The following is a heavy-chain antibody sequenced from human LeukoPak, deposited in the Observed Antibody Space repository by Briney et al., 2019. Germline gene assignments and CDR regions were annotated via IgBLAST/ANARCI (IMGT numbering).Heavy chain of an antibody. CDR1: GFTFNDFA. D-gene: IGHD3-16*01. CDR3: AKNLGPFDV. CDR2: IGDAGT. J-gene: IGHJ3*01. Sequence: SGGSLRLSCAASGFTFNDFAMTWVRQAPGKGLEWVSSIGDAGTCYADSVKGRFTISRDNSKNMLYLQLNSLRAGDTAMYYCAKNLGPFDVRGQGTMVTVSS. V-gene: IGHV3-23*01.